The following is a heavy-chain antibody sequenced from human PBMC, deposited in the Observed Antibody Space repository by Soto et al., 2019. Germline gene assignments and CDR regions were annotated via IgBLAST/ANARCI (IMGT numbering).Heavy chain of an antibody. CDR3: AKDSDLTFGGVIVISALYY. V-gene: IGHV3-30*18. Sequence: QVQLVESGGGVVQPGRSLRLSCAASGFTFSSYGMHWVRQAPGKGLEWVAVISYDGSNKYYADSVKGRFTISRDNSKNTLYLKMNSLRAEDTAVYYCAKDSDLTFGGVIVISALYYWGQGTLVRVSS. J-gene: IGHJ4*02. CDR1: GFTFSSYG. D-gene: IGHD3-16*02. CDR2: ISYDGSNK.